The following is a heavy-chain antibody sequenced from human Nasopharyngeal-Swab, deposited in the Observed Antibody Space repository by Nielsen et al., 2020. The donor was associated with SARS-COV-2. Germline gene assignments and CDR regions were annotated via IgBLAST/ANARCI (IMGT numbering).Heavy chain of an antibody. J-gene: IGHJ4*02. D-gene: IGHD4-17*01. Sequence: RPAPGKGLEWIGEINHSGSTNYNPSLKSRVTISVDTSKNQFSLKLSSVTAADTAVYYCASNYGDYAESRARFDYWGQGTLVTVSS. V-gene: IGHV4-34*01. CDR2: INHSGST. CDR3: ASNYGDYAESRARFDY.